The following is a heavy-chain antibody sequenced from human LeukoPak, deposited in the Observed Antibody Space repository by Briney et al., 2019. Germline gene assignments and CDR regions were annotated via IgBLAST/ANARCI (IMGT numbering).Heavy chain of an antibody. Sequence: KSGGSLRLSCAASGFTLSDYYMSWIRQAPGKGLEWVSYISSSGSTIYYADSVKGRFTISRDNAKNSLYLQMNSLRAEDTAVYYCARGGSSGYSSSWYSTPRFDYWGQGTLVTVSS. J-gene: IGHJ4*02. D-gene: IGHD6-13*01. V-gene: IGHV3-11*01. CDR2: ISSSGSTI. CDR3: ARGGSSGYSSSWYSTPRFDY. CDR1: GFTLSDYY.